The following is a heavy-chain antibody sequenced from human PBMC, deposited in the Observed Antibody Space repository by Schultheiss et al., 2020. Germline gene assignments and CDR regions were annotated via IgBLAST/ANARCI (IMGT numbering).Heavy chain of an antibody. J-gene: IGHJ6*03. CDR2: ISSNGGST. V-gene: IGHV3-64*01. CDR3: ARQCSSTSCPQSYYYYYYMDV. Sequence: GGSLRLSCAASGFTFSSYAMHWVRQAPGKGLEYVSAISSNGGSTYYANSVKGRFTISRDNSKNTLYLQMGSLRAEDMAVYYCARQCSSTSCPQSYYYYYYMDVWGKGTTVTVSS. CDR1: GFTFSSYA. D-gene: IGHD2-2*01.